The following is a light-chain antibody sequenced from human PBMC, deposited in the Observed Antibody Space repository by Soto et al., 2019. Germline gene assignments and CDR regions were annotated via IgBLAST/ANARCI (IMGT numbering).Light chain of an antibody. CDR1: NSNIRAGYD. V-gene: IGLV1-40*01. CDR3: QSYDRDLGGAI. J-gene: IGLJ1*01. CDR2: GNT. Sequence: QSVRTQPPSVSGAPGQRVTISCTGSNSNIRAGYDVHWYQQLPGTAPKVLIYGNTNRPSGVPDRFSASKSDNSASLAITGLRAEEEADYYCQSYDRDLGGAIFGTGTKVTVL.